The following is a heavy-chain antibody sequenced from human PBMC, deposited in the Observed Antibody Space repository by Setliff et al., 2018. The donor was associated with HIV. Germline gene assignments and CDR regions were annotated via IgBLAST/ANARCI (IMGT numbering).Heavy chain of an antibody. CDR3: MRGRSITIFGVAYFDF. CDR1: GYSISTAYY. CDR2: VYHSGTT. D-gene: IGHD3-3*01. V-gene: IGHV4-38-2*01. J-gene: IGHJ4*02. Sequence: SETLSLTCAVSGYSISTAYYWGWLRQPPGKGLEWIGSVYHSGTTYYNPSLKSRVTIPVDMSNNQFSLKVTSVTAADTAVYYCMRGRSITIFGVAYFDFWGQGTQVTV.